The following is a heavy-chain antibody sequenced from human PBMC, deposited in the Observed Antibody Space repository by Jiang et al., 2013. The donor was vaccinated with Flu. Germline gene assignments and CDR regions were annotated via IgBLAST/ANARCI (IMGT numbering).Heavy chain of an antibody. D-gene: IGHD3-22*01. J-gene: IGHJ4*02. CDR1: GFTFSSYG. Sequence: VQLLESGGGVVQPGRSLRLSCAASGFTFSSYGMHWVRQAPGKGLEWVAVISYDGSNKYYADSVKGRFTISRDNSKNTLYLQMNSLRAEDTAVYYCAKDHERNYYDSSGYYALPLGYWGQGTLVTVSS. CDR3: AKDHERNYYDSSGYYALPLGY. CDR2: ISYDGSNK. V-gene: IGHV3-30*18.